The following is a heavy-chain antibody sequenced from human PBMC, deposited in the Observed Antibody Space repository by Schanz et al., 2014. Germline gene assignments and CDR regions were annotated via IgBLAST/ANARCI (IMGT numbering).Heavy chain of an antibody. V-gene: IGHV1-69*04. J-gene: IGHJ4*02. CDR3: ARGRTFDY. Sequence: QVQLVQSGAEVKKPGSSMKVSCKASGGTFSRLTFSWVRQAPGQGLEWMGRIIPILGIANYAQNFQGRVTITADKSTSTAYMELTSLRSEDTAVYYCARGRTFDYWGQGTLVTVSS. CDR2: IIPILGIA. CDR1: GGTFSRLT.